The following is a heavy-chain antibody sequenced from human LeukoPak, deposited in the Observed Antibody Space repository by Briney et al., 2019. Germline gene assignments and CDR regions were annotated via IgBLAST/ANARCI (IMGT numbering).Heavy chain of an antibody. J-gene: IGHJ5*02. CDR3: AGPSKQLTS. Sequence: PSETLSLTCTVSGGSISSYYWSWIRQPPGKGLEWIGYSYNSGKTQYNPSFRSRVTISVDTSKNQFSLKLSSVTAADTAVYYCAGPSKQLTSWGQGTLVTVSS. CDR2: SYNSGKT. D-gene: IGHD5-24*01. CDR1: GGSISSYY. V-gene: IGHV4-4*09.